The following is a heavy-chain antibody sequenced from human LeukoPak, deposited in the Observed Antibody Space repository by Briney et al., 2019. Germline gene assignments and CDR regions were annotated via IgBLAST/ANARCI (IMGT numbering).Heavy chain of an antibody. J-gene: IGHJ4*02. CDR2: ISSSGSTI. V-gene: IGHV3-48*03. D-gene: IGHD4-17*01. CDR1: GFTSSSYE. Sequence: PGGSLRLSCAASGFTSSSYEMNWVRQAPGKGLEWVSYISSSGSTIYYADSVKGRFTISRDNSKNTLYLQMNSLRAEDTAVYYCASYGDYEGDYWGQGTLVTVSS. CDR3: ASYGDYEGDY.